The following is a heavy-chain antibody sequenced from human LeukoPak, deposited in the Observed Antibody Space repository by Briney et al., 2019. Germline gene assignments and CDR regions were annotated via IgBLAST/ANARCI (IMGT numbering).Heavy chain of an antibody. Sequence: PGGSLRLSCAASGFTFSSYGRHWVRQAPGKGLEWVAVISYDGSNKYYADSVKGRFTISRDNSKNTLYLQMNSLRAEDTAVYYCAKPGSGWYFDYWGQGTLVTVSS. V-gene: IGHV3-30*18. CDR2: ISYDGSNK. CDR3: AKPGSGWYFDY. D-gene: IGHD6-19*01. CDR1: GFTFSSYG. J-gene: IGHJ4*02.